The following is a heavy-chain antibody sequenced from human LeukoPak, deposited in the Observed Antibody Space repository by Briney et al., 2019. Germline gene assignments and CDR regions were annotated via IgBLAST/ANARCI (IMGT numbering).Heavy chain of an antibody. D-gene: IGHD2-2*01. CDR2: ISAYDGNT. CDR1: GGTFSSYA. CDR3: ARVWRNFVVVPADDAFDI. J-gene: IGHJ3*02. V-gene: IGHV1-18*01. Sequence: ASVKVSCKASGGTFSSYAISWVRQAPGQGPEWMGWISAYDGNTNSAQKFQGRVTMTTDTSTSTAYMELRSLRSDDTAVYYCARVWRNFVVVPADDAFDIWGQGTMVTVSS.